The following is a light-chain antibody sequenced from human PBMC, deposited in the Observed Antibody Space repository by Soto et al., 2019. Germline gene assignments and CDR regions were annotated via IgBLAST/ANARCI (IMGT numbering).Light chain of an antibody. CDR1: QTISSW. CDR3: QQYDSYSWT. V-gene: IGKV1-5*03. Sequence: DIQMTQSPSTLSGSVGDRVTITSRASQTISSWLAWYQQKPGKAPKLLIYKASTLKSGVPSRFSGSGSGTEFTLTISSLQPDDFATYYCQQYDSYSWTFGKGSKVDIK. CDR2: KAS. J-gene: IGKJ1*01.